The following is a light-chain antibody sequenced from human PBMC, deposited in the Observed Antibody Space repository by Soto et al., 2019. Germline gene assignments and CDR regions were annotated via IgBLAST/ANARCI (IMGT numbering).Light chain of an antibody. CDR3: QQSYSTPYT. CDR2: GAS. V-gene: IGKV1-39*01. CDR1: QSIRSY. J-gene: IGKJ2*01. Sequence: DIQMTQSPSSLSASVGDRVNITCRASQSIRSYLHWYQQKPRKAPKLLIYGASSLQSGVTSRFSGSCSGKDFTLTSSSLQPEDFATYYRQQSYSTPYTFGQGTKLEIK.